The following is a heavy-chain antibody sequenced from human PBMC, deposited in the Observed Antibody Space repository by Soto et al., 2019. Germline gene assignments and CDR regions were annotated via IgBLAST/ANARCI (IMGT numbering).Heavy chain of an antibody. D-gene: IGHD5-18*01. CDR3: ARGGTYTYGLADY. Sequence: GESLRLSCAASGFTFSNYWMHWVRQAPGKGLVWVSRINSGGSSTSYADSVKGRLTISRDNAKNTLYLQMNSLRAEDTAVYYCARGGTYTYGLADYWGQGTLVTVSS. CDR2: INSGGSST. V-gene: IGHV3-74*01. J-gene: IGHJ4*02. CDR1: GFTFSNYW.